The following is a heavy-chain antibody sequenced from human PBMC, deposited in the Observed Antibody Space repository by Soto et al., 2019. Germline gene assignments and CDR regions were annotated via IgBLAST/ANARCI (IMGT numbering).Heavy chain of an antibody. CDR3: ASPSRSSSGYYFDY. CDR2: ISAYNGNT. J-gene: IGHJ4*02. V-gene: IGHV1-18*01. CDR1: GYTFTSYG. Sequence: ASVKVSCKASGYTFTSYGISWVRQAPGQGLEWMGWISAYNGNTNYAQKLQGRVTMTTDTSTSTAYMELRRLRSDDTAVYDCASPSRSSSGYYFDYWGQGPLVTVS. D-gene: IGHD6-13*01.